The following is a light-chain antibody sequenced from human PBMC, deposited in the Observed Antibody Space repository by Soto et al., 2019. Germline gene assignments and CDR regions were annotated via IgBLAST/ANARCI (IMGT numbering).Light chain of an antibody. CDR1: SSNIGSNY. CDR2: RNN. V-gene: IGLV1-47*01. J-gene: IGLJ1*01. CDR3: AAWDDILNGYV. Sequence: QSVLTQPPSASGTPGQRVTISCSGSSSNIGSNYVYWYQQLPGTAPKLLIYRNNQRPSGVPDRFSGSKSGTSASLAISGLRSEDEADYYCAAWDDILNGYVFGGGTKLTVL.